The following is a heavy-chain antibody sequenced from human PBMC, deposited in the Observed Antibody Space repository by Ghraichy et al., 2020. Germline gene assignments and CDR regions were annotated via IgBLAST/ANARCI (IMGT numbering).Heavy chain of an antibody. CDR3: TRGGFLEWLFY. CDR1: GFTFGDYA. V-gene: IGHV3-49*03. J-gene: IGHJ4*02. D-gene: IGHD3-3*01. Sequence: GGSLRLSCTASGFTFGDYAMSWFRQAPGKGLEWVGFIRSKAYGGTTEYAASVNGRFTISRDDSKSIAYLQMNSLKTEDTAVYYCTRGGFLEWLFYWGQGTLVTVSS. CDR2: IRSKAYGGTT.